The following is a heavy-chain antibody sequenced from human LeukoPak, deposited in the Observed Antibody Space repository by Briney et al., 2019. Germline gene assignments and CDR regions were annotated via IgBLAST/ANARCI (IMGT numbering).Heavy chain of an antibody. V-gene: IGHV4-4*07. D-gene: IGHD2-15*01. Sequence: PSETLSLTCTVSGGSISSYYWSWIRQPAGKGLEWIGRIYSSGSTNYHPSLKSRVTMSVDTSKNQFSLRLSSVTAADTAVYYCARDCSGTSCNYYYGMDVWGQGTTVTVSS. J-gene: IGHJ6*02. CDR3: ARDCSGTSCNYYYGMDV. CDR1: GGSISSYY. CDR2: IYSSGST.